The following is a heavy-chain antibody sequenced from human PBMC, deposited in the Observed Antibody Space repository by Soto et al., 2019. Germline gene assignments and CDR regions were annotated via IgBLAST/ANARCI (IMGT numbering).Heavy chain of an antibody. Sequence: SETLSLTCTVSGGSISSSSYYWGWIRQPPGKGLEWIGSIYYSGSTYYNPSLKSRVTISVDTSKNQFSLKLSSVTAADTAVYYCARLRPPPGSGYVSAHLNWFDPWGQGTLVTVSS. V-gene: IGHV4-39*01. CDR1: GGSISSSSYY. CDR3: ARLRPPPGSGYVSAHLNWFDP. D-gene: IGHD5-12*01. J-gene: IGHJ5*02. CDR2: IYYSGST.